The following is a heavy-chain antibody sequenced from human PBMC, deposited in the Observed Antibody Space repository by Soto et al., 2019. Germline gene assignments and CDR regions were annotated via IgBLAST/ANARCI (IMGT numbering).Heavy chain of an antibody. V-gene: IGHV3-33*01. Sequence: GGSLRLSCAASGFTFSSYGMHWVRQAPGKGLEWVAVIWYDGSNKYYADSVKGRFTISRDNSKNTLYLQMNSLRAEDTAVYYCARDSRRFWSGCPQNTYGMDVWGQGTTVTVYS. CDR3: ARDSRRFWSGCPQNTYGMDV. J-gene: IGHJ6*02. CDR1: GFTFSSYG. CDR2: IWYDGSNK. D-gene: IGHD3-3*01.